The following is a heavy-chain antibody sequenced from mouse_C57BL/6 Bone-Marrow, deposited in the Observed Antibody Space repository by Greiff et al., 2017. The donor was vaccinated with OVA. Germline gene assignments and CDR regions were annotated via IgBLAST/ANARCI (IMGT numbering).Heavy chain of an antibody. CDR1: GYTFTEYT. J-gene: IGHJ3*01. Sequence: QVQLQQSGAELAKPGASVKLSCKASGYTFTEYTIHWVKQRSGQGLEWIGWFYPGSGSIKYNEKFKDKATLTADKSSSTLYMELRRVTSDDSTVYFCARHEDICDDYDGSRAWCAYWGQGTLVTVSA. D-gene: IGHD2-4*01. CDR2: FYPGSGSI. V-gene: IGHV1-62-2*01. CDR3: ARHEDICDDYDGSRAWCAY.